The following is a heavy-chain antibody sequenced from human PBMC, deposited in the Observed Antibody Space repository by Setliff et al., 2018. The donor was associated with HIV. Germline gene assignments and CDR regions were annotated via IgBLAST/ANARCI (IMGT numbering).Heavy chain of an antibody. J-gene: IGHJ4*02. CDR1: GFTFSDHY. Sequence: GGSLRLSCAASGFTFSDHYMNWVPQAPGKGLEWVSSISTSSTIYYADSVKGRFTISRDNAKNSLYLQMNSLRAEDTAVYYCARDEPTGGIDYWGQGTLVTVSS. D-gene: IGHD3-16*01. CDR3: ARDEPTGGIDY. CDR2: ISTSSTI. V-gene: IGHV3-11*04.